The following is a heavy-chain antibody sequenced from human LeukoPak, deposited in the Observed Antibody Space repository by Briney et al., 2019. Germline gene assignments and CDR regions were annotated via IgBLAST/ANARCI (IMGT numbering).Heavy chain of an antibody. V-gene: IGHV4-39*01. J-gene: IGHJ4*02. CDR2: IYYSGST. CDR1: GGSISSNSHF. Sequence: EPSETLPLTCTVSGGSISSNSHFWDWIRQSPGKGLEWIGTIYYSGSTYYSPSLKSLVTMSVDTSKTQFSLKLSSVTAPDTAVYYCARHLEYISSWKGYYFDYWGQGTLVTVSS. CDR3: ARHLEYISSWKGYYFDY. D-gene: IGHD6-13*01.